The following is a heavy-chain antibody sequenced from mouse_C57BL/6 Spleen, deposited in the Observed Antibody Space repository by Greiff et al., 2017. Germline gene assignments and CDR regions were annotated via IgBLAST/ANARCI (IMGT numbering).Heavy chain of an antibody. D-gene: IGHD1-1*01. J-gene: IGHJ4*01. CDR1: GFTFSDYG. Sequence: EVQRVESGGGLVKPGGSLKLSCAASGFTFSDYGMHWVRQAPEKGLEWVAYISSGSSTIYYADTVKGRFTISRDNAKNTLFLQMTSLRSEDTAMYYCARHYYGSSYGAMDYWGQGTSVTVSS. CDR2: ISSGSSTI. V-gene: IGHV5-17*01. CDR3: ARHYYGSSYGAMDY.